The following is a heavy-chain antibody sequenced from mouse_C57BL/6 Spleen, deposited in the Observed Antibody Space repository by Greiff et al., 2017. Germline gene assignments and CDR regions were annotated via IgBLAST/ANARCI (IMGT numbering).Heavy chain of an antibody. J-gene: IGHJ2*01. V-gene: IGHV1-80*01. D-gene: IGHD2-10*01. CDR1: GYAFSSYW. CDR2: IYPGDGDT. CDR3: ARKGSLLPANVDY. Sequence: VQLVESGAELVKPGASVKISCKASGYAFSSYWMHWVKQRPGKGLEWIGQIYPGDGDTNYNGKFKGKATLTADKSSSTAYMQLSSLTSEDSAVYYCARKGSLLPANVDYWGQGTTLTVSS.